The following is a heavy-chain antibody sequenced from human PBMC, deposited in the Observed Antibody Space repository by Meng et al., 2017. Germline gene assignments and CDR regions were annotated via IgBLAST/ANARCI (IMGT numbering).Heavy chain of an antibody. D-gene: IGHD6-13*01. CDR1: GGSFSGYY. J-gene: IGHJ5*02. CDR3: AREYNSTSSYNWFDP. Sequence: SETLSLTCAVYGGSFSGYYWSWIRQPPGKGLEWIGEINHSGSTNYNPSLKSRVTISVDTSKNQFSLNLSSLTAADTAVYYWAREYNSTSSYNWFDPWGQGTLVTVSS. V-gene: IGHV4-34*01. CDR2: INHSGST.